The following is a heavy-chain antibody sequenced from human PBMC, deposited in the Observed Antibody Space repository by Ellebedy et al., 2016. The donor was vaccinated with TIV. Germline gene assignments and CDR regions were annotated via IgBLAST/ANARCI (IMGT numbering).Heavy chain of an antibody. CDR3: ARGPGLWFGEDYGMDV. CDR2: IYYSGST. CDR1: GGSISSGDYY. Sequence: SETLSLXXTVSGGSISSGDYYWSWIRQPPGKGLEWIGYIYYSGSTYYNPSLKSRVTISVDTSKNQFSLKLSSVTAADTAVYYCARGPGLWFGEDYGMDVWGQGTTVTVSS. J-gene: IGHJ6*02. V-gene: IGHV4-30-4*01. D-gene: IGHD3-10*01.